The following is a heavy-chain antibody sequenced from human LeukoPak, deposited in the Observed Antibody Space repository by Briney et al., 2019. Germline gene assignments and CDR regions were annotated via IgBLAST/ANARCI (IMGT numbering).Heavy chain of an antibody. V-gene: IGHV3-30-3*01. CDR3: ARGRLEMATT. CDR2: ISYDGSNK. J-gene: IGHJ5*02. D-gene: IGHD5-24*01. Sequence: GGSLRLSCAASGFTFSSYAMHWVRQAPGKGLEWVAVISYDGSNKYYADSVKGRFTISRDNSKNTLYLQMNSLRVEDTAVYYCARGRLEMATTWGQGTLVTVSS. CDR1: GFTFSSYA.